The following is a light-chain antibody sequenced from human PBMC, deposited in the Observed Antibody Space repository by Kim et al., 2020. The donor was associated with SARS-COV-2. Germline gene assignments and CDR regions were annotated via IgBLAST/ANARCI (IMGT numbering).Light chain of an antibody. CDR3: QAWDSSTHWV. J-gene: IGLJ3*02. Sequence: SYELTQPPSVSVSPGQTASITCSGDKLGDKYACWYQQKPGQSPVLVIYQDSKRPSGIPERFSGSNSGNTATLTISGTQAMDKADYYCQAWDSSTHWVFGGGTKLTVL. V-gene: IGLV3-1*01. CDR2: QDS. CDR1: KLGDKY.